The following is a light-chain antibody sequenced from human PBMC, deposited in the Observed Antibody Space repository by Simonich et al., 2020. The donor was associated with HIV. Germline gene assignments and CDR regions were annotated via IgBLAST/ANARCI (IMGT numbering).Light chain of an antibody. CDR1: SSDVGGYNL. CDR3: CSYAGNYTYV. Sequence: QSALTQPVSVSGSPGPSITISCTGTSSDVGGYNLVSWYQQHPGKAPKLMIYEGSKRPSGVSNRFSGSKSGNTASLTISGLQAEDEADYYCCSYAGNYTYVFGTGTKVSVL. V-gene: IGLV2-23*01. CDR2: EGS. J-gene: IGLJ1*01.